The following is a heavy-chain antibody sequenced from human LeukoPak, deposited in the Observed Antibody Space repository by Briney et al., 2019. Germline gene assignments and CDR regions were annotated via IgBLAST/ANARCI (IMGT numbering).Heavy chain of an antibody. D-gene: IGHD2-21*01. CDR2: IIPIFGTA. CDR3: ARVRYQVVVIAYDAFDI. V-gene: IGHV1-69*13. CDR1: GGTFSSYA. J-gene: IGHJ3*02. Sequence: SVKVSCKASGGTFSSYAISWVRQAPGQGPEWMGGIIPIFGTANYAQKFQGRVTITADESTSTAYMELSSLRSEDTAVYYCARVRYQVVVIAYDAFDIWGQGTMVTVSS.